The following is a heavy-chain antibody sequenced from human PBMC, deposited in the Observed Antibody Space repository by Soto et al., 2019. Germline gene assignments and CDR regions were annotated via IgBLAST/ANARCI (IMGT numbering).Heavy chain of an antibody. CDR2: ISSSGSTI. CDR1: GFTFSSYE. Sequence: LRLSCAASGFTFSSYEMNWVRQAPGKGLEWVSYISSSGSTIYYADSVKGRFTISRDNAKNSLYLQMNSLRAEDTAVYYCARVVRGVIIPNNWFDPWGQGTLVTVS. D-gene: IGHD3-10*01. V-gene: IGHV3-48*03. CDR3: ARVVRGVIIPNNWFDP. J-gene: IGHJ5*02.